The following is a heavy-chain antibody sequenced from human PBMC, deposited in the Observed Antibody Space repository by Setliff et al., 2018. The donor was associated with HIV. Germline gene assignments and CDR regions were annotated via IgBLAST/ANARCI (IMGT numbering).Heavy chain of an antibody. V-gene: IGHV3-23*01. CDR3: ARQGPSRGSGYYPPDDAFDI. CDR2: ITANDGNS. J-gene: IGHJ3*02. CDR1: RFTFDDYA. Sequence: PGGSLRLSCAASRFTFDDYAMSWVRQAPGSGLEWVSGITANDGNSYYADSVKGRFTISKDISKNTLYLQMNSLRAEDTAVYYCARQGPSRGSGYYPPDDAFDIWGQGTMVTVSS. D-gene: IGHD3-22*01.